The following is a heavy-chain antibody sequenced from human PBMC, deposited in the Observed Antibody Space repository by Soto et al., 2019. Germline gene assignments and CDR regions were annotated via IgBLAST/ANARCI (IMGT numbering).Heavy chain of an antibody. Sequence: EVQLVESGGGLVQPGGSLRLSCAASGFSFSTYDMHWVRQAPGKGLEWVSLIGTAGNTHYPDSVKGRFIISRDNAKSSLYLQMNTLRARDSAVYYCARDPSGWCLDSWGQGTPVTV. V-gene: IGHV3-13*01. CDR2: IGTAGNT. CDR3: ARDPSGWCLDS. D-gene: IGHD6-19*01. J-gene: IGHJ5*01. CDR1: GFSFSTYD.